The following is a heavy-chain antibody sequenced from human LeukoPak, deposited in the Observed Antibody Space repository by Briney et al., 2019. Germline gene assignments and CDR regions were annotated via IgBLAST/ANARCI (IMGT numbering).Heavy chain of an antibody. CDR1: GGSIRSYY. CDR3: ARDRETSSEYYYDRRAFDI. CDR2: IYYSGST. Sequence: SETLSLTCTVSGGSIRSYYWSWIRQPPGKGLEWVGYIYYSGSTSYNPSLKSRVTISVDTSKNQFSLKVTSVTAADTAVYYCARDRETSSEYYYDRRAFDIWGQGTMVTVSS. V-gene: IGHV4-59*01. D-gene: IGHD3-22*01. J-gene: IGHJ3*02.